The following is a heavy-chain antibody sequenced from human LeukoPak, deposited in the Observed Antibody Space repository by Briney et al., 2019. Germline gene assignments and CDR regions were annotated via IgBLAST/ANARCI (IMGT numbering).Heavy chain of an antibody. V-gene: IGHV3-21*01. Sequence: GGSLRLSCAASGFTFSSYSMNWVRRAPGKGLEWVSSISSSSSYIYYADSVKGRFTISRDNAKNSLYLQMNSLRAEDTAVYYCARDVSSGWSPFFDYWGQGTLVTVSS. CDR2: ISSSSSYI. D-gene: IGHD6-13*01. J-gene: IGHJ4*02. CDR3: ARDVSSGWSPFFDY. CDR1: GFTFSSYS.